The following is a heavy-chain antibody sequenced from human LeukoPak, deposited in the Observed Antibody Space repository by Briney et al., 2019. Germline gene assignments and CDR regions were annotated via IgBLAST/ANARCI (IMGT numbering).Heavy chain of an antibody. CDR1: GFTFSSYE. CDR2: ISSSGSTI. D-gene: IGHD2-8*01. J-gene: IGHJ5*02. V-gene: IGHV3-48*03. Sequence: GGSLRLSCAASGFTFSSYEMNWVRQAPGKGLVWVSYISSSGSTIYYADSVKGRFTISRDNAKNSLYLQMNSLRAEDTAVYYCARDSQPYCTNGICYTKYNWFDPWGQGTLVTVSS. CDR3: ARDSQPYCTNGICYTKYNWFDP.